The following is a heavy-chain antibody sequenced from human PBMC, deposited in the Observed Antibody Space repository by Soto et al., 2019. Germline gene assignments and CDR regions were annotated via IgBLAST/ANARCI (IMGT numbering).Heavy chain of an antibody. CDR3: AKGFCSSTRCLTYSYMDV. V-gene: IGHV3-9*01. Sequence: EVQLVESGGGLVQPGRSLRLSCAASGFSFDEYATHWVRQAPGKGLEWVSGISWNSGTMGYGDSVKGRFTISRDNAKNSLYLQMNSLRAEDTALYYCAKGFCSSTRCLTYSYMDVWGKGTTVTVSS. D-gene: IGHD2-2*01. J-gene: IGHJ6*03. CDR1: GFSFDEYA. CDR2: ISWNSGTM.